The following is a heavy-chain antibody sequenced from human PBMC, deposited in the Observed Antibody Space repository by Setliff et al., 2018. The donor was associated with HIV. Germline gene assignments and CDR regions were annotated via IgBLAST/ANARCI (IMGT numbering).Heavy chain of an antibody. J-gene: IGHJ4*02. CDR2: IYYRGTT. CDR1: GGSITSSNYF. V-gene: IGHV4-39*07. Sequence: PSETLSLTCTVSGGSITSSNYFWGWIRQPPGKGLEWIGSIYYRGTTYYNPSLKSRVTISLDTSKNQFSLKLSSVTAADTAVYYCARGIAAAEGYFDYWGQGTLVTVSS. D-gene: IGHD6-13*01. CDR3: ARGIAAAEGYFDY.